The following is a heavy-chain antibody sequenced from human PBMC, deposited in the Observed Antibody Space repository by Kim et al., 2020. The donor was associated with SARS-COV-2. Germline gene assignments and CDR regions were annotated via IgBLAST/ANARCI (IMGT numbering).Heavy chain of an antibody. J-gene: IGHJ6*02. CDR3: ATDRTPVYSSSWGGMDV. V-gene: IGHV1-24*01. D-gene: IGHD6-13*01. Sequence: ASVKVSCKVSGYTLTELSMHWVRQAPGKGLERMGGFDPEDGETIYAQKFQGRVTMTEDTSTDTAYMELSSLRSEDTAVYYCATDRTPVYSSSWGGMDVWGQGTTVTVSS. CDR2: FDPEDGET. CDR1: GYTLTELS.